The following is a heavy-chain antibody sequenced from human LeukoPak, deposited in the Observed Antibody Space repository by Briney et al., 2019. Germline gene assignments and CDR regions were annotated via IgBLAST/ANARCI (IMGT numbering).Heavy chain of an antibody. J-gene: IGHJ4*02. CDR3: TTSTPGDYF. CDR1: GFTFSSYG. D-gene: IGHD4-17*01. Sequence: GGTLRLSCAASGFTFSSYGMSWVRQAPGKGLEWVSAISGSGGSTYYADSVKGRFTISRDNSKNTLYLQMNSLRAEDTAVYYCTTSTPGDYFWGQGTLVTVSS. V-gene: IGHV3-23*01. CDR2: ISGSGGST.